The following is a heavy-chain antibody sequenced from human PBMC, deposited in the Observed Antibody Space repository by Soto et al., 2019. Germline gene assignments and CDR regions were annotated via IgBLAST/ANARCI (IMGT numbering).Heavy chain of an antibody. CDR1: VFTFSSYA. D-gene: IGHD3-10*01. V-gene: IGHV3-23*01. CDR2: ISGSGGST. CDR3: AKEPYGRVDPASFDY. Sequence: RWSLRLSCAASVFTFSSYAMSWFRQAPGKGLEWVSAISGSGGSTYYADSVKGRFTISRDNSKNTLYLQMNSLRAEDTAVYYCAKEPYGRVDPASFDYWGQGTLVTVSS. J-gene: IGHJ4*02.